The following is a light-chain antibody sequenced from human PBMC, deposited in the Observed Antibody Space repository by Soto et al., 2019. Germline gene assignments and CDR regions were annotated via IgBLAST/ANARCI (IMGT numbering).Light chain of an antibody. CDR1: QSVLYSSNNKNY. Sequence: DIVMTQSPDSLAVSLGERATINCKSSQSVLYSSNNKNYLAWYQQKPEQPPKLLIYWASTRQSGVPDRFSGSGSGTDFTRTISSLQAEDVAVYYCHQYYPTPWTFGQGTKVEIK. V-gene: IGKV4-1*01. CDR3: HQYYPTPWT. CDR2: WAS. J-gene: IGKJ1*01.